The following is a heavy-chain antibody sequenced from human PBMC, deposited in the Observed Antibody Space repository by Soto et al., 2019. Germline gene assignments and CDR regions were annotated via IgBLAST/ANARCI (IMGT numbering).Heavy chain of an antibody. CDR3: ARQPKYYSDSGSWFDS. V-gene: IGHV1-18*01. CDR1: GYTFTNHA. CDR2: IVIYNGKT. Sequence: QVQLLQSGSEVKKPGASVKVSCKASGYTFTNHAITWLRQAPGQGLEWMGWIVIYNGKTNYAQKLQGRVTMSTDTSTTTAYMELRSLRSDDTAVYYCARQPKYYSDSGSWFDSWGQGTLVTVSS. J-gene: IGHJ5*01. D-gene: IGHD3-10*01.